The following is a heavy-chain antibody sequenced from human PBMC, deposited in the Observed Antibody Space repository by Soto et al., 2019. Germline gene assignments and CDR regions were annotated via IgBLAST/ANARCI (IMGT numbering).Heavy chain of an antibody. CDR2: IYDSGST. D-gene: IGHD3-10*01. J-gene: IGHJ5*02. Sequence: QVQLQESGPGLVKASQTLSLTCTVSGVSISSGTYYWNWIRQHPGKGLEWIGYIYDSGSTHYNPSLRSRVTISVDAAKNRSSLKLSSVTAAETAVYYCAREEGAYYGSGGYYWFDPWGQGTLVTVCS. CDR1: GVSISSGTYY. V-gene: IGHV4-31*03. CDR3: AREEGAYYGSGGYYWFDP.